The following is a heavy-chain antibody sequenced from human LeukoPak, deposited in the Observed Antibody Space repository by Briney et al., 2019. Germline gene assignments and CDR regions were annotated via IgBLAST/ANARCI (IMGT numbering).Heavy chain of an antibody. CDR2: ISSSSSTI. J-gene: IGHJ4*02. Sequence: GGSLRLSCAASGFTFSSYSMNWVRQAPGKGLEWVSYISSSSSTIYYADSVKGRFTISRDNAKNSLYLQMNSLRAEDTAVYYCARDPVPYYYGSGSPYYFDYWGQGTLVTVSS. CDR1: GFTFSSYS. CDR3: ARDPVPYYYGSGSPYYFDY. D-gene: IGHD3-10*01. V-gene: IGHV3-48*01.